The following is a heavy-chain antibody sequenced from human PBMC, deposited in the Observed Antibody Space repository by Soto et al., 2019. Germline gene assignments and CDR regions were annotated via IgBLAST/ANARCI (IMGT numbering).Heavy chain of an antibody. J-gene: IGHJ4*02. CDR3: ARCIAAAGPIDY. CDR2: IYQSGST. Sequence: QVQLQESGPGLVKPSGTLSLTCAVSGGSISSSNWWSWVRQPPGKGLEWIGEIYQSGSTNYNPSLNSRVTITVDQSKNQFSLKLSSVTAADTAVSYCARCIAAAGPIDYWGQGTLVTVSS. V-gene: IGHV4-4*02. CDR1: GGSISSSNW. D-gene: IGHD6-13*01.